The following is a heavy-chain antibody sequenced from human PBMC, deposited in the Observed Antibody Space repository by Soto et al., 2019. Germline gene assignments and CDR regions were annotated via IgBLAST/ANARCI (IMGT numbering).Heavy chain of an antibody. V-gene: IGHV1-18*01. D-gene: IGHD4-17*01. CDR3: ARGRPEYGDYGSFDH. J-gene: IGHJ4*02. CDR1: GYTFSSFG. CDR2: ISVYNGDT. Sequence: ASVKVSCKGSGYTFSSFGISWVRQAPEQGLEWMGWISVYNGDTNFAQRFQGRVTMTTDTSTNTADMELRSLRSDDTAVYYCARGRPEYGDYGSFDHWGQGTLVTVSS.